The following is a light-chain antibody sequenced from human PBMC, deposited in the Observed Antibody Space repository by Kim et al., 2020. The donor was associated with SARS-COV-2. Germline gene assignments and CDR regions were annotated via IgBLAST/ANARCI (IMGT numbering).Light chain of an antibody. CDR3: QQYGSSPPWT. J-gene: IGKJ1*01. CDR2: GAS. CDR1: QYVSSSH. Sequence: EIVLTQSPGTLSSSPGERATLSCRASQYVSSSHLAWYQQKPGQAPRLLMYGASNRATGIPDRFSGSGSGTDFTLTISRLEPEDFAVYYCQQYGSSPPWTFGQGTKVDIK. V-gene: IGKV3-20*01.